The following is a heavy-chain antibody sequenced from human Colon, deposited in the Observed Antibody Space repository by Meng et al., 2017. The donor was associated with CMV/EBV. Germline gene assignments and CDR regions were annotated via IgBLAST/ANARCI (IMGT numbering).Heavy chain of an antibody. CDR2: INKDGSGK. D-gene: IGHD5-24*01. CDR3: ARDDGDY. Sequence: GESLKISCAASGFDFSNYWMSWVRQAPGKGLEWVASINKDGSGKYYVASVRGRFTISRDNAKNSLYLQLDTLRAEDTALYYCARDDGDYWGQGMLVTVSS. CDR1: GFDFSNYW. V-gene: IGHV3-7*01. J-gene: IGHJ4*02.